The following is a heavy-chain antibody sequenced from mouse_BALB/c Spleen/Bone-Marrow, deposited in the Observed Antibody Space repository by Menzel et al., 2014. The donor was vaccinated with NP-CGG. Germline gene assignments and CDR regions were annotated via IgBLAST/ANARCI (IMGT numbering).Heavy chain of an antibody. CDR1: GYTFTSYW. Sequence: QVQLQQPGAELVRPGASVKLSCKASGYTFTSYWINWVKQRPGQGLEWIGNIYPSDSYTNYNQKFKDKATLTVDKSSSTAYMQLSGPTSEDSAVYYCTRKYGPLYYFDYWGQGTTLTVSS. J-gene: IGHJ2*01. V-gene: IGHV1-69*02. D-gene: IGHD2-10*02. CDR2: IYPSDSYT. CDR3: TRKYGPLYYFDY.